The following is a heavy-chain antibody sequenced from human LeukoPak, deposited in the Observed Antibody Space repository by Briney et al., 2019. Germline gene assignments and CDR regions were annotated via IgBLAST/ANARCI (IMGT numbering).Heavy chain of an antibody. CDR2: ITTNSGSP. D-gene: IGHD1-14*01. Sequence: GASVRLSCAASGYTFTSYAMNGVRQAPGKGLEWMGCITTNSGSPTYAEGFRGRFVFCLDTSVSTAYLQMSRLTAEDTAVYYCARAPVVTLVEPGLLGNWFDPWGQGPLVTVSS. CDR1: GYTFTSYA. CDR3: ARAPVVTLVEPGLLGNWFDP. J-gene: IGHJ5*02. V-gene: IGHV7-4-1*02.